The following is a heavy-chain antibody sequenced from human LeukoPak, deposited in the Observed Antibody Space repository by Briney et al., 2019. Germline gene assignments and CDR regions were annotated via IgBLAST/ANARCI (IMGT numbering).Heavy chain of an antibody. CDR1: GGFIRTYY. CDR2: VYPSGIT. CDR3: ARDRGRSQDGYYMDV. Sequence: SETLSLTCTVSGGFIRTYYWSWIRQPAGKGLEWIGRVYPSGITSYNPSLKSRVTMSVDTSKNQFSLKLSSVTAADTAVYYWARDRGRSQDGYYMDVWGKGTTGTVSS. D-gene: IGHD3-10*01. V-gene: IGHV4-4*07. J-gene: IGHJ6*03.